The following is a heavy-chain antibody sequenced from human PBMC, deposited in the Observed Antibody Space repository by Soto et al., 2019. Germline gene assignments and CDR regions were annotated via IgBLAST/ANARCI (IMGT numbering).Heavy chain of an antibody. CDR2: MNPNSGNT. V-gene: IGHV1-8*01. Sequence: QVQLVQSGAEVKKPGASVKVSCKASGYTFTSYDINWVRQATGQGLEWMGWMNPNSGNTGYAQKFQGRVTMTKKTSISTAYMELMSLRSEDTAVYCCGGVEVVAKYGMDVWGQGTTVTVSS. CDR3: GGVEVVAKYGMDV. D-gene: IGHD3-22*01. CDR1: GYTFTSYD. J-gene: IGHJ6*02.